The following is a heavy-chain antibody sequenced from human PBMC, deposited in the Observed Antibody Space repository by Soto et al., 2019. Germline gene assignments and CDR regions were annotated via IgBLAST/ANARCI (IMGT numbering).Heavy chain of an antibody. CDR2: ISSSSSFI. V-gene: IGHV3-21*04. D-gene: IGHD3-10*01. CDR3: ARKVPGSTTRPDYWYFDL. CDR1: GFSLSDYS. Sequence: EVQLVESGGGLVKPGGSLRLSCAASGFSLSDYSMNWIRQAPGKGLEWVASISSSSSFIHYAESMKGRFTISRDNSRNTVTLQMNSLGADDTAVYYCARKVPGSTTRPDYWYFDLWGRGTLVTVSS. J-gene: IGHJ2*01.